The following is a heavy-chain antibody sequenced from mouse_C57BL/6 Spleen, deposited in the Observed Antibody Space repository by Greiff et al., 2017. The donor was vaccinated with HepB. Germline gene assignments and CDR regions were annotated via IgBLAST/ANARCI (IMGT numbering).Heavy chain of an antibody. CDR3: TTGDYGSSYGYYFDY. V-gene: IGHV14-4*01. CDR2: IDPENGDT. Sequence: EVKVVESGAELVRPGASVKLSCTASGFNIKDDYMHWVKQRPEQGLEWIGWIDPENGDTEYASKFQGKATITADTSSNTAYLQLSSLTSEDTAVYYCTTGDYGSSYGYYFDYWGQGTTLTVSS. J-gene: IGHJ2*01. D-gene: IGHD1-1*01. CDR1: GFNIKDDY.